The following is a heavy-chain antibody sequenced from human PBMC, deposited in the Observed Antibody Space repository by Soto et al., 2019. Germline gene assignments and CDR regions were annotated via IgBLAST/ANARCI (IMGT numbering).Heavy chain of an antibody. V-gene: IGHV1-18*01. CDR1: GYTFIHYD. D-gene: IGHD5-12*01. Sequence: QVQLVQSGADGKKPGASVKLSCKASGYTFIHYDIGWVRQAPGQWPELLGRISPSTGKPDYPQKLQDRVSMTTDTSTTTTYTELRSLRSHDTAVDYYARDQTKWLNDAYHLWGPGTMVTVSS. CDR3: ARDQTKWLNDAYHL. J-gene: IGHJ3*01. CDR2: ISPSTGKP.